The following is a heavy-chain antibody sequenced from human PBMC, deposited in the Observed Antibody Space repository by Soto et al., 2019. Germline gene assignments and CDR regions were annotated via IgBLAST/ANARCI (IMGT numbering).Heavy chain of an antibody. D-gene: IGHD6-19*01. Sequence: ASVKVSCKVSGYTLTELFMHWVRLAPGKGLEWMGGFDPEDGETIYAQKFQGRVTMTEDTSTDTAYMELSSLRSEDTAVYYCATDRYSSGWTLFDYWGQGTLVTVSS. J-gene: IGHJ4*02. CDR1: GYTLTELF. CDR3: ATDRYSSGWTLFDY. V-gene: IGHV1-24*01. CDR2: FDPEDGET.